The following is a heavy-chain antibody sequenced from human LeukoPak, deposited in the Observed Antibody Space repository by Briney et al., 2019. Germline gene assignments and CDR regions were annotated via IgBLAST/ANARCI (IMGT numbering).Heavy chain of an antibody. Sequence: SVKVSCKASGGTFSSYAISWVRRAPGQGLEWMGGIIPIFGTANYAQKFQGRVTITADESTSTAYMELSSLRSEDTAVYYCARTKKGGSDAFDIWGQGTMVTVSS. CDR3: ARTKKGGSDAFDI. J-gene: IGHJ3*02. CDR1: GGTFSSYA. V-gene: IGHV1-69*13. D-gene: IGHD2-15*01. CDR2: IIPIFGTA.